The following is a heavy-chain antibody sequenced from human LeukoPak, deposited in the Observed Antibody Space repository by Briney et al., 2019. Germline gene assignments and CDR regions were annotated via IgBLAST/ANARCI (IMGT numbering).Heavy chain of an antibody. Sequence: GGSLRLSCAASGFTFSSYWMSWLREAPGGGLEWVANIKQDGSEKYYVDSVRGRFTISRDNAKNSLYLQMNSLRAEDTAVYYCARYRDYGGNSDYWGQGTLVTVSS. CDR2: IKQDGSEK. J-gene: IGHJ4*02. CDR3: ARYRDYGGNSDY. CDR1: GFTFSSYW. D-gene: IGHD4-23*01. V-gene: IGHV3-7*01.